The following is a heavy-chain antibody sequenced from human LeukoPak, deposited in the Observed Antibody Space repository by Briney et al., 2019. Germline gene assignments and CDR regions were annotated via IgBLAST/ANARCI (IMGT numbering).Heavy chain of an antibody. D-gene: IGHD5-24*01. CDR2: INHSGST. J-gene: IGHJ4*02. V-gene: IGHV4-34*01. CDR1: GGSFSGYY. Sequence: SETLSLTCAVYGGSFSGYYWSRIRQPPGKGLEWIGEINHSGSTNCNPSLKSRVTISVDTSKNQFSLKLSSVTAADTAVYYCARGDGRDGYKGRLEYWGQGNLVTVSS. CDR3: ARGDGRDGYKGRLEY.